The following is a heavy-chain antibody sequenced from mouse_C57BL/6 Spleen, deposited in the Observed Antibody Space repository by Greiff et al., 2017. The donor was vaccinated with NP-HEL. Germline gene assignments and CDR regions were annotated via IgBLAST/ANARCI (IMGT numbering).Heavy chain of an antibody. Sequence: EVQRVESGGDLVKPGGSLKLSCAASGFTFSSYGMSWVRQTPDKRLEWVATISSGGSYTYYPDSVKGRFTISRDNAKNTLYLQMSSLKSEDTAMYYCARHSNYYLDYWGQGTTLTVSS. D-gene: IGHD2-5*01. V-gene: IGHV5-6*01. CDR3: ARHSNYYLDY. CDR1: GFTFSSYG. CDR2: ISSGGSYT. J-gene: IGHJ2*01.